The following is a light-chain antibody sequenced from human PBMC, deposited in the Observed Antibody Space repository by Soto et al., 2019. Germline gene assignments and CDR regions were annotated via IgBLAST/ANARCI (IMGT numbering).Light chain of an antibody. V-gene: IGKV1-39*01. CDR1: QSINNY. Sequence: DIQMTQSPSSLSASLGDRVTITCRASQSINNYLNWYQQEEGKAPKLLIYAATSLQSGVPSRFSGSGSGTEFTLTISSLQPGDFATYYCQQSYNSPYPFGLGTKLEIK. J-gene: IGKJ2*01. CDR2: AAT. CDR3: QQSYNSPYP.